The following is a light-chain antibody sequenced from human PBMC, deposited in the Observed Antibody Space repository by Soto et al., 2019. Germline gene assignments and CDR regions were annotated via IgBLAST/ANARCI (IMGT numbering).Light chain of an antibody. V-gene: IGKV1-5*01. CDR2: DAS. Sequence: DIQMTQSPSTLSASVGDRVTITCRASQSISSWLAWYQQKPGKAPKLLIYDASSLESGVLSRFSGSGSGTEFTLTISSLQPDDFATYYCQQYNSYSSFTFGPGTKVDIK. CDR1: QSISSW. CDR3: QQYNSYSSFT. J-gene: IGKJ3*01.